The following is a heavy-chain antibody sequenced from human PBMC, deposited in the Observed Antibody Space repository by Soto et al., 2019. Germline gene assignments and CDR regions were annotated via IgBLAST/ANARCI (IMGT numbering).Heavy chain of an antibody. CDR1: GDSVDTFGLY. J-gene: IGHJ4*02. D-gene: IGHD1-26*01. CDR2: VSWSGST. V-gene: IGHV4-61*08. CDR3: ARGRAYSGSYGDL. Sequence: PSETLSLTCAVSGDSVDTFGLYWSWIRQPPGKGLEWVGYVSWSGSTAYSPSLKSRVTIFVDPSKNQVSLRLTSVTAADTAFYYCARGRAYSGSYGDLWGQGTLVTVSS.